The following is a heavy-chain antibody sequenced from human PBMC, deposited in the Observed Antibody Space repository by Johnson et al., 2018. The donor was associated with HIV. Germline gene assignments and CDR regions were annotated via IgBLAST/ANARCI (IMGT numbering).Heavy chain of an antibody. Sequence: QVQLVESGGGVVQPGRSLRLSCAASGFTFSSYALYWVRQVPGKGLEWVATISYDGGNKYYADSVKGRFTISRDNSKNTLYLQMNSLRAEDTAVYYCARAVYSSTSSCAFDIWGQGTMVTVSS. D-gene: IGHD6-6*01. CDR1: GFTFSSYA. CDR2: ISYDGGNK. V-gene: IGHV3-30*04. J-gene: IGHJ3*02. CDR3: ARAVYSSTSSCAFDI.